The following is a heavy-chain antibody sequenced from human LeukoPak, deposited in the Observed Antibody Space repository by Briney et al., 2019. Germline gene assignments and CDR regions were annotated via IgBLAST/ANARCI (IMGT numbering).Heavy chain of an antibody. V-gene: IGHV5-10-1*01. CDR3: ARRHSSGNDVFDI. D-gene: IGHD3-22*01. CDR1: GYIFTNYW. Sequence: GESLRISCKGSGYIFTNYWISWVRQMPGKGLEWMGRTDPSDSYTNYSPSFQGHVTISADKSITTAYLQWSSLKASDTAMYYCARRHSSGNDVFDIWGQGTMVTVSS. CDR2: TDPSDSYT. J-gene: IGHJ3*02.